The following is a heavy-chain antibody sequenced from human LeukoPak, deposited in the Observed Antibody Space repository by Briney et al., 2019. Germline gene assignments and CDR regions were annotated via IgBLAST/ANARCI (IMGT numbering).Heavy chain of an antibody. Sequence: PGGSLRLSCAASGFTFSSYGMHWVRQAPGKGLEWVSYISSSGSTIYYADSVKGRFTISRDNAKNSLYLQMNSLRAEDTAVYYCARERPEIDYWGQGTLVTVSS. V-gene: IGHV3-48*04. CDR3: ARERPEIDY. CDR1: GFTFSSYG. J-gene: IGHJ4*02. CDR2: ISSSGSTI.